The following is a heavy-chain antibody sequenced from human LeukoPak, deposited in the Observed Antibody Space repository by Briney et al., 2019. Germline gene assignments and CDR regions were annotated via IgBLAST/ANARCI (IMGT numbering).Heavy chain of an antibody. CDR3: ARLSVVHYWYVDL. V-gene: IGHV3-21*04. CDR2: ISSSSSYI. CDR1: EFTFSSYG. J-gene: IGHJ2*01. D-gene: IGHD2/OR15-2a*01. Sequence: GGSLRLSCAASEFTFSSYGMYWVRQAPGKGLEWVSSISSSSSYIYYADSVKGRFTISRDNSKNTLYLQMNSLRAEDTAVYYCARLSVVHYWYVDLWGRGTLVTVSS.